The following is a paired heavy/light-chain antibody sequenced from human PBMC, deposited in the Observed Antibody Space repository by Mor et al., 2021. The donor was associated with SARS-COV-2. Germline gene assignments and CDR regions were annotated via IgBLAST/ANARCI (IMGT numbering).Heavy chain of an antibody. CDR2: IRYDESNR. D-gene: IGHD3-22*01. J-gene: IGHJ6*02. V-gene: IGHV3-30*02. Sequence: QVQLVESGGGVVQPGGSLRLSCAASGFTFSSYGMHWVRQAPGKGLEWVAFIRYDESNRYYADSVKGRFTISRDNSKNTLYLQMNSLRAEDTAVYYCAKVNYDSSGYSYGMDVWGQGTTVTVSS. CDR1: GFTFSSYG. CDR3: AKVNYDSSGYSYGMDV.
Light chain of an antibody. J-gene: IGKJ3*01. CDR3: QQYYNLFT. V-gene: IGKV4-1*01. CDR2: WAS. CDR1: QNVLYSSNNKNY. Sequence: DIVMTQSPDSLAVSLGERATINCKSSQNVLYSSNNKNYLAWYQQKPGQPPKLLIYWASTRESGVPDRFSGSGSGTDFTLTISSLQAEDVAVYYCQQYYNLFTFGPGTKVDIK.